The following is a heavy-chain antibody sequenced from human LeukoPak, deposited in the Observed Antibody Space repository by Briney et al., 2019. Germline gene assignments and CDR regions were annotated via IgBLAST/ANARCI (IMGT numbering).Heavy chain of an antibody. CDR2: ISSSSSYT. V-gene: IGHV3-11*06. CDR3: ARDRWFGELPLDY. J-gene: IGHJ4*02. D-gene: IGHD3-10*01. CDR1: GFTFSDYY. Sequence: GGSLRLSCAASGFTFSDYYMSWIRQAPGKGLEWVSYISSSSSYTNYADSVKGRFTISRDNAKNSLYLQMNSLRVEDTAVYYCARDRWFGELPLDYWGQGTLVTVSS.